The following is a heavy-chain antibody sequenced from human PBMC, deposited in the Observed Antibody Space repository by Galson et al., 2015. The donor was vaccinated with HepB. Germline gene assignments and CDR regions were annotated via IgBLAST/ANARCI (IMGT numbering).Heavy chain of an antibody. CDR2: IYPGDSDT. CDR3: ARRDYYDSSGYLFDY. Sequence: QSGAEVKKPGESLKISCKGSGSSFTSYWIGWVRQMPGKGLEWMGIIYPGDSDTRYSPSFQGQVTISADKSISTAYLQWSSLKASDTAMYYCARRDYYDSSGYLFDYWGQGTPVTVSS. V-gene: IGHV5-51*01. D-gene: IGHD3-22*01. J-gene: IGHJ4*02. CDR1: GSSFTSYW.